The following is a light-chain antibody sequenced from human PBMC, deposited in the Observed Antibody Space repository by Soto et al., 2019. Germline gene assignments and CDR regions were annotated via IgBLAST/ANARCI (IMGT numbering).Light chain of an antibody. V-gene: IGLV2-18*01. CDR1: SSDVGYYNR. CDR2: EVS. CDR3: SLYTSSTFYV. J-gene: IGLJ1*01. Sequence: QSVLTQPPSVSGTPGQSGTISCTGTSSDVGYYNRDSWYQQPPGTAPKLLIYEVSKRPSGVPDRFSGSKSGNTASLTISGLQAEDEADYYCSLYTSSTFYVFGTGTKVTVL.